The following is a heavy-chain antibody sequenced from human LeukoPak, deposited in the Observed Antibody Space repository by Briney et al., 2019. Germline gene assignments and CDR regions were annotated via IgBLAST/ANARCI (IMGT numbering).Heavy chain of an antibody. J-gene: IGHJ4*02. CDR2: ISGSGGST. CDR3: AKGDYDDSIGAHFDY. Sequence: GGSLRLSCAASGFTFSTYAMSWVRQAQGKGLEWVSEISGSGGSTYYADSVKGRFTISRDNSKNTLYLQMNSLRAEDTAVYHCAKGDYDDSIGAHFDYWGQGTLVTVSS. V-gene: IGHV3-23*01. D-gene: IGHD4-17*01. CDR1: GFTFSTYA.